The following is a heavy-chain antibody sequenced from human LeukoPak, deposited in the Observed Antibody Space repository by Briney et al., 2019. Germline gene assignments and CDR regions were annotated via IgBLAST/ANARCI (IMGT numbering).Heavy chain of an antibody. CDR1: GFTFDNYA. CDR2: IRWNSDSV. V-gene: IGHV3-9*03. CDR3: AKDMSGYFGSGSQALDI. J-gene: IGHJ3*02. D-gene: IGHD3-10*01. Sequence: GGSLKLSCAASGFTFDNYAMHWVRQAKGKGMEWVSVIRWNSDSVGYADAVKGRFTICRDNAKNSLYLQMNSLRAEDMALYYCAKDMSGYFGSGSQALDIWGQGTMVTVSS.